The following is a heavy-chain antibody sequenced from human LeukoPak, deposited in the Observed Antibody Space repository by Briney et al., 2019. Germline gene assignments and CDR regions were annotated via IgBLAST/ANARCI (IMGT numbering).Heavy chain of an antibody. CDR3: ARDIETVYYYYYYYMDV. J-gene: IGHJ6*03. Sequence: GGSLRLSCAASGFTFNSYWMHWVRQAPGKGLVWVSRINSDGSITNYADSVKGRFTISRDNAENTLYLQMNSLRAEDTAVYYCARDIETVYYYYYYYMDVWGKGTTVTVSS. CDR1: GFTFNSYW. CDR2: INSDGSIT. D-gene: IGHD3-16*01. V-gene: IGHV3-74*01.